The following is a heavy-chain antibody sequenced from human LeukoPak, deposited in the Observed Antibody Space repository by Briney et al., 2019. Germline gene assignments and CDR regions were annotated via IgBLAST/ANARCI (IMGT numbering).Heavy chain of an antibody. CDR3: ARSRVGSYYGFDY. J-gene: IGHJ4*02. D-gene: IGHD3-22*01. V-gene: IGHV4-59*01. CDR2: IYYSGST. Sequence: PAETLSLTCTASGGSISSYYWRWIRQPPGKGLEWIGYIYYSGSTNYNPALMSRVTIPLDTSKNQFSLKLSSVTAADTAVYYCARSRVGSYYGFDYWGQGTLVTVSS. CDR1: GGSISSYY.